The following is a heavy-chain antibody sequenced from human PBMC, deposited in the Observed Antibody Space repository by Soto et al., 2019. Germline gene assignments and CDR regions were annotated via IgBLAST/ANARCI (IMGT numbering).Heavy chain of an antibody. CDR1: GFTFSSYS. CDR3: AGVIMDV. V-gene: IGHV3-48*02. J-gene: IGHJ6*02. Sequence: EVQLVESGGGLVQPGGSLRLSCAASGFTFSSYSMNWVRQAPGKGLEWVSYISSSSITIYYADSVKGRFTISRDNATNVLYLQMNSLRDEDTAVYYCAGVIMDVWGQGTTVTVSS. CDR2: ISSSSITI.